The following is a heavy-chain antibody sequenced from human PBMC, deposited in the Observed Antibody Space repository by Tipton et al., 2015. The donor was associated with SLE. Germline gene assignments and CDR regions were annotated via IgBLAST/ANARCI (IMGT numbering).Heavy chain of an antibody. CDR2: IYFSGST. J-gene: IGHJ3*01. V-gene: IGHV4-59*07. CDR3: ARGYGSGSYLGAFDV. D-gene: IGHD3-10*01. Sequence: TLSLTCTVSGGSTSSYSWSWFRQPPGKGLEWIGYIYFSGSTNSNPPRKSRVPISVDTSKNQFSLKLSSVPAADSAVYYFARGYGSGSYLGAFDVWGQGTMVTVSS. CDR1: GGSTSSYS.